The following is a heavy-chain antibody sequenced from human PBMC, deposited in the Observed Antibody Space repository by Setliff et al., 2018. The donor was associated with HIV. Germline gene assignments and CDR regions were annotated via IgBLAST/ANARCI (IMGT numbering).Heavy chain of an antibody. D-gene: IGHD6-19*01. CDR2: IYHTGST. CDR1: GGSINGSNW. J-gene: IGHJ4*02. CDR3: ASRAVAAFDY. V-gene: IGHV4-4*02. Sequence: PSETLSLTCAVSGGSINGSNWWSWVRQPPGKGLEWIGEIYHTGSTNYNPSLKSRVTISVDKTSNQFSLKMTYVAAADTAVYYCASRAVAAFDYWGRGTLVTVSS.